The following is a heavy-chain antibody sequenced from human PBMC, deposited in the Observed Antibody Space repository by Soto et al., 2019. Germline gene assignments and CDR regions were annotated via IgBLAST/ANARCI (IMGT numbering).Heavy chain of an antibody. J-gene: IGHJ6*03. Sequence: GASVKVSCKASGYTFTSYGISWVRQAPGQGLEWMGWISAYNGNTNYAQKLQGRVTMTTDTSTSTAYMELRSLRSDDTAVYYCARAAKGDYYYYYYMDVWGKGTTVTVSS. V-gene: IGHV1-18*01. CDR3: ARAAKGDYYYYYYMDV. CDR2: ISAYNGNT. CDR1: GYTFTSYG.